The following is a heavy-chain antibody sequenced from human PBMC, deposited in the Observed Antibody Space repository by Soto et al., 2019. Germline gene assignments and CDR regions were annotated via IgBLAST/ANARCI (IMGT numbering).Heavy chain of an antibody. Sequence: QVQLVQSGDEVKKPGASVTVSCKASGYIFVNYGIAWVRQAPGQGLEWMGWISPYTGNTNSATKVQGRLTMTTDTSTSTAYMDLGSLTSDDTAVYYCVMVDNYVTPTPQDVWGQGTTVTVSS. J-gene: IGHJ6*02. D-gene: IGHD3-16*01. CDR3: VMVDNYVTPTPQDV. CDR1: GYIFVNYG. CDR2: ISPYTGNT. V-gene: IGHV1-18*01.